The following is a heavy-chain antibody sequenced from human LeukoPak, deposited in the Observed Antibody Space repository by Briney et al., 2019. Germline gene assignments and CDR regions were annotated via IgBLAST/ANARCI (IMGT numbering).Heavy chain of an antibody. CDR3: ALAGYSSSWLDY. Sequence: SETLSLTCTVSGGSISIYYSSWIRQPAGKGLEWIGRIYTSGSTNYNPSLKSRVTMSVDTSKNQFSLKLSSVTAAATAVYYCALAGYSSSWLDYWGQGTLVTVSS. D-gene: IGHD6-13*01. CDR1: GGSISIYY. CDR2: IYTSGST. J-gene: IGHJ4*02. V-gene: IGHV4-4*07.